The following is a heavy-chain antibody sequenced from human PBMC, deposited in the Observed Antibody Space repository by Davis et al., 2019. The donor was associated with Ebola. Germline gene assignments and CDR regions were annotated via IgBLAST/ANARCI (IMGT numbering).Heavy chain of an antibody. J-gene: IGHJ4*02. CDR3: AGDSRLVTVVVAATPGAWDY. V-gene: IGHV1-69*13. D-gene: IGHD2-15*01. CDR1: GGTLSSYA. CDR2: IIPIFGTA. Sequence: SVKVPCKASGGTLSSYAISWVRQAPRQGLEWMGGIIPIFGTANYAQNRVTITADESTSTAYTKLSSLRPEDTAVYYCAGDSRLVTVVVAATPGAWDYWGQGTLVTVSS.